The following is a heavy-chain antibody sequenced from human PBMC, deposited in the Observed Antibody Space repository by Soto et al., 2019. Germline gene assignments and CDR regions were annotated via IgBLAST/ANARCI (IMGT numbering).Heavy chain of an antibody. Sequence: SETLSLTCTVSGGSISSGGYYWSWIRQHPGKGLEWIGYIYYSGSTYYNPSLKSRVTISVDTSKNQFSLKLSSVTAADTAVYYCARVIRGYSGYDPAPRFDYWGQGTLVTVSS. D-gene: IGHD5-12*01. J-gene: IGHJ4*02. CDR2: IYYSGST. CDR3: ARVIRGYSGYDPAPRFDY. V-gene: IGHV4-31*03. CDR1: GGSISSGGYY.